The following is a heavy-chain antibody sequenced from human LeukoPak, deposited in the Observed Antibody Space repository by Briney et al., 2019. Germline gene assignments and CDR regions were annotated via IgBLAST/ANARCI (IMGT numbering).Heavy chain of an antibody. CDR3: ARDLWMRYCTDGTCPPDYYYGMDV. CDR2: ISFSGSPP. J-gene: IGHJ6*02. CDR1: GFTFSDYY. V-gene: IGHV3-11*04. Sequence: GGSLRLSCAASGFTFSDYYMSWIRQAPGKGLEGVSYISFSGSPPQYADSVKGRFTISRDNAKNTLYLEMNSLRAEDTAVYYCARDLWMRYCTDGTCPPDYYYGMDVWGQGTTVTVSS. D-gene: IGHD2-15*01.